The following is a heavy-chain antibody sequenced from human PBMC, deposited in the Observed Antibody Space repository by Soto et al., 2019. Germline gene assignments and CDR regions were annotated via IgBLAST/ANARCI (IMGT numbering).Heavy chain of an antibody. J-gene: IGHJ4*02. CDR3: ARHPGDGYNYVD. V-gene: IGHV4-39*01. CDR1: GGSISSSSYY. D-gene: IGHD5-12*01. Sequence: PSETLSLTCTVSGGSISSSSYYWGWILHPPGKGLEWIGSIYYSGSTYYNPSLKSRVTISVDTSKNQFSLKLSSVTAADTAVYYCARHPGDGYNYVDWGQGTLVTVSS. CDR2: IYYSGST.